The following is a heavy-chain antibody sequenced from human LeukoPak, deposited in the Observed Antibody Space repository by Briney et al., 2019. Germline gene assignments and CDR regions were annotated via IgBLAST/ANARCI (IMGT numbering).Heavy chain of an antibody. V-gene: IGHV4-34*01. Sequence: PSETLSLTCAVYGGSFSGYYWSWIRQPPGKGLEWIGEINHSGSTNYNPSLKSRVTISVDTSKNQFSLKLSSVTAADTAVYYCARAPQFYDYVWGSYRYTASFDYWGQGTLVTVS. CDR2: INHSGST. CDR1: GGSFSGYY. J-gene: IGHJ4*02. D-gene: IGHD3-16*02. CDR3: ARAPQFYDYVWGSYRYTASFDY.